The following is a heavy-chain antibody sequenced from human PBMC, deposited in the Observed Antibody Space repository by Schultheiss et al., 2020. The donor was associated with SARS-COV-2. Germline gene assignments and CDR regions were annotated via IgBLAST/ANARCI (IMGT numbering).Heavy chain of an antibody. CDR3: ARGLEYTYGHEGLDY. CDR2: INHSGST. D-gene: IGHD5-18*01. J-gene: IGHJ4*02. V-gene: IGHV4-34*01. Sequence: GSLRLSCAASGFTFSNAWMSWVRQAPGKGLEWIGEINHSGSTNYNPSLKSRVTISVDTSKNQFSLKLSSVTAADTAVYYCARGLEYTYGHEGLDYWSQGTLVTVSS. CDR1: GFTFSNAW.